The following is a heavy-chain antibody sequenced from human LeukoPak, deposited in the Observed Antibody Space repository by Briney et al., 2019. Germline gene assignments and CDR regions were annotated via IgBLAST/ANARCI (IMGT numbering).Heavy chain of an antibody. Sequence: PSETLSLTCTVSGGSISSSSYYWGWIRQPPGKGLEWIGSIYYSGSTYYNPSLKSRVTISVDTSKNQFSLKLSSVTAADTAVYYCARVYCSSTSCSYYMDVWGKGTTVTVSS. CDR3: ARVYCSSTSCSYYMDV. D-gene: IGHD2-2*01. J-gene: IGHJ6*03. CDR2: IYYSGST. V-gene: IGHV4-39*01. CDR1: GGSISSSSYY.